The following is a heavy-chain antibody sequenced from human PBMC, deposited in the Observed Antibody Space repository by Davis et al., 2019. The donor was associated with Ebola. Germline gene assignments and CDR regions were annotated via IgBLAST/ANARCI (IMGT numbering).Heavy chain of an antibody. J-gene: IGHJ6*02. D-gene: IGHD5-18*01. CDR2: INAGNGNT. CDR3: ARELVSEKYSYGYYYYYGMDV. CDR1: GYTFTSYA. Sequence: AASVKVSCKASGYTFTSYAMHWVRQAPGQRLEWMGWINAGNGNTKYSQKFQGRVTITRDTSASTAYMELSSLRSEDTAVYYCARELVSEKYSYGYYYYYGMDVWGQGTTVTVSS. V-gene: IGHV1-3*01.